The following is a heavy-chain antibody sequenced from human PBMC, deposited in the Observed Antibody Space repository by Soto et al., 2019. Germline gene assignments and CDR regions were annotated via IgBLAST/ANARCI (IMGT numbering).Heavy chain of an antibody. Sequence: QVQLVESGGGVVQPGRSLRLSCAASGFTFSSYAMHWVRQAPGKGLEWVAVISYDGSNKYYADSVKGRFTISRDNSKNTLYLQMNSLRAEDTAVYYCARGIAAGGMDVWGQGTTVTVSS. CDR2: ISYDGSNK. CDR1: GFTFSSYA. CDR3: ARGIAAGGMDV. D-gene: IGHD6-13*01. V-gene: IGHV3-30-3*01. J-gene: IGHJ6*02.